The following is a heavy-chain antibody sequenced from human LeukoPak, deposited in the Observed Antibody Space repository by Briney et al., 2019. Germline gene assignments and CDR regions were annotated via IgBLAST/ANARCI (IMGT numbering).Heavy chain of an antibody. CDR1: GYTFTTYG. Sequence: ASVKVSCKTTGYTFTTYGISWVRQPPGKGLEWMGWISGSNGNTKYAQKVQGRVTMTTDTSTTTAYMEVRSLRSDDTAVYYCARDRDRMVQGVTALFDYWGQGTLVTVSS. V-gene: IGHV1-18*04. J-gene: IGHJ4*02. D-gene: IGHD3-10*01. CDR3: ARDRDRMVQGVTALFDY. CDR2: ISGSNGNT.